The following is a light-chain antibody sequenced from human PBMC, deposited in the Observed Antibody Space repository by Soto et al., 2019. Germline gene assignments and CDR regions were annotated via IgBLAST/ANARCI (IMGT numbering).Light chain of an antibody. V-gene: IGKV1-39*01. J-gene: IGKJ1*01. CDR1: QSICSY. CDR2: AAS. CDR3: QQTHSTPPGT. Sequence: DIQMTQSPSSLSAYVGDKVTITCRASQSICSYLNWYQLKPGKAPKLLIYAASSLQSGVPSRFSGSGSGTDFTLTISSLQPEDFATYYCQQTHSTPPGTFGQGT.